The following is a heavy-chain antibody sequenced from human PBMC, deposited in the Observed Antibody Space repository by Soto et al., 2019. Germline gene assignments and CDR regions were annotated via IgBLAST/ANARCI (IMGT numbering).Heavy chain of an antibody. D-gene: IGHD1-1*01. CDR1: GGTFSSYA. J-gene: IGHJ4*02. CDR3: ARNWNDSLALKY. V-gene: IGHV1-69*06. Sequence: SVKVSCKASGGTFSSYAISWVRQAPGQGLEWMGGIIPIFGTANYAQKFQGRVTITADKSTSTAYMELSSLRSEDTAVYYCARNWNDSLALKYWGQGTLVTVSS. CDR2: IIPIFGTA.